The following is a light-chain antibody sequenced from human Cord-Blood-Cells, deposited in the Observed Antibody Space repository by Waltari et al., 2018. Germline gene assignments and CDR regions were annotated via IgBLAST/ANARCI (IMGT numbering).Light chain of an antibody. CDR2: GAS. J-gene: IGKJ2*01. V-gene: IGKV3-20*01. Sequence: EIVLTQSPGTLSLSPGERAPPSCRASQSVSSSYLAWYQQKPGQAPRLRIYGASSRATGIPDRFSGSGSGTDFTLTISRLEPEDFAVYDCQQYGSSPYTFGQGTKLEIK. CDR3: QQYGSSPYT. CDR1: QSVSSSY.